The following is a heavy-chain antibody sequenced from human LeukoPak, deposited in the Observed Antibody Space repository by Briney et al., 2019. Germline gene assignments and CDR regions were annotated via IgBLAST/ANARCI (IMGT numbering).Heavy chain of an antibody. CDR3: ARSGRGTYYYFDL. Sequence: ASVKVSCKASGYTFTNCGISWVRQAPGQGLEWMGWISVYNGNTNYAQKLQGRVTMTTDTSTSTTFMELRSLRFDDTAVYYCARSGRGTYYYFDLWGQGTLVSVSS. CDR1: GYTFTNCG. D-gene: IGHD1-26*01. J-gene: IGHJ4*02. V-gene: IGHV1-18*01. CDR2: ISVYNGNT.